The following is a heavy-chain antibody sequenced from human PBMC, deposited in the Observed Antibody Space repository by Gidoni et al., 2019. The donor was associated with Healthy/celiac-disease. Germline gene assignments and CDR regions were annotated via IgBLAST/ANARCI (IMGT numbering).Heavy chain of an antibody. CDR1: GFTFSSYS. V-gene: IGHV3-21*01. D-gene: IGHD3-3*01. CDR3: ARVPTHDFWSGYVDY. Sequence: EVQLVESGGGLVKPGGSLRLSCAASGFTFSSYSMNWVRQAPGKGLEWVSSISSSSIYIYYADAVKGRFTISRDNAKNSLYLQMNSLRAEDTAVYYCARVPTHDFWSGYVDYWGQGTLVTVSS. CDR2: ISSSSIYI. J-gene: IGHJ4*02.